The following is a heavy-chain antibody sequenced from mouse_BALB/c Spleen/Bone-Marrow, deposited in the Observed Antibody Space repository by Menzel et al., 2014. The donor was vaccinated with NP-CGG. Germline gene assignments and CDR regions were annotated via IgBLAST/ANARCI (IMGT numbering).Heavy chain of an antibody. CDR2: INTYFGDI. CDR3: ARGYSNNYAMDY. D-gene: IGHD2-5*01. J-gene: IGHJ4*01. CDR1: GYTFTDYA. V-gene: IGHV1S137*01. Sequence: QVQLKESGAELFTPGVSVKISCKGSGYTFTDYAMHWVKQSHAESLEWIGVINTYFGDISYNQKFKGKATIAVDKTFRTVYMELPRLTAEDSAIYYCARGYSNNYAMDYWGQGTSVTVSS.